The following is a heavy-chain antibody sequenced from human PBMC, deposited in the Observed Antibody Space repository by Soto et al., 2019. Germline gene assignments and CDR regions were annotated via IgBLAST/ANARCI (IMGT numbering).Heavy chain of an antibody. D-gene: IGHD6-6*01. CDR1: GGSISSSSYY. V-gene: IGHV4-39*01. J-gene: IGHJ4*02. CDR3: ARPVREQLAVFDY. Sequence: SETLSLTCTVSGGSISSSSYYWGWIRQPPGKGLEWIGSIYYSGSTYYNPSLKSRVTMSVDTSKNQFSLKLSSVTAADTAVYYCARPVREQLAVFDYWGQGTLVTVSS. CDR2: IYYSGST.